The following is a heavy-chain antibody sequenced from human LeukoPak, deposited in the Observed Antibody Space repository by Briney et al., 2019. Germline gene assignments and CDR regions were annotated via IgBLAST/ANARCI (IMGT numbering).Heavy chain of an antibody. CDR3: ASDIDRGIDY. CDR2: ISSSSSTI. J-gene: IGHJ4*02. V-gene: IGHV3-48*04. D-gene: IGHD3-10*01. Sequence: GGSLRLSCAASGFTFSSYSMNWVRQAPGKGLEWVSYISSSSSTIYYADSVKGRFTISRDNAKNSLCLQMNSLRAEDTAVYYCASDIDRGIDYWGQGTLVTVSS. CDR1: GFTFSSYS.